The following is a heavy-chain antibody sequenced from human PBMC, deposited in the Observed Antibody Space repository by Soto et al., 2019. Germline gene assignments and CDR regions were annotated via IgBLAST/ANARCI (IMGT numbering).Heavy chain of an antibody. V-gene: IGHV4-39*01. J-gene: IGHJ4*02. CDR1: GGPISSRSNY. CDR2: IYYSGST. Sequence: SETLSLTCTVSGGPISSRSNYWGWIRRPPGKGLEWIGNIYYSGSTYYHPSLKSRVTISADTSKNQLSLKVTSVTAADTAVYYCARLRPGNPYFDYWGPGTLVTVSS. D-gene: IGHD4-4*01. CDR3: ARLRPGNPYFDY.